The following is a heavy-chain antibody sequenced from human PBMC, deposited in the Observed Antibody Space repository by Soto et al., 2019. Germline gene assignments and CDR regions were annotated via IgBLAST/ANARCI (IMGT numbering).Heavy chain of an antibody. CDR3: ARDNDRPQLGGNYYYIFDV. J-gene: IGHJ6*02. CDR1: GGTFRTAA. D-gene: IGHD2-8*01. Sequence: QVQLEQSGAEVKKPGSSVRVSCKASGGTFRTAAVSWVRQAPGQGLEWMGGIMPVFRTPDYAKKFQGRVTIYADDSTSTAYMELTGLRSDDTAVYYCARDNDRPQLGGNYYYIFDVSGQGTTITVSS. CDR2: IMPVFRTP. V-gene: IGHV1-69*12.